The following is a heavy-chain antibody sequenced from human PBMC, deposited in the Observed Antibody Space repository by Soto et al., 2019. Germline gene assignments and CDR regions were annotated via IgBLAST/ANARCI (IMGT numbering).Heavy chain of an antibody. V-gene: IGHV4-34*01. CDR3: ARPTRPGSGSYTFNY. D-gene: IGHD3-10*01. CDR2: INHSGST. CDR1: GGSFSGYY. J-gene: IGHJ4*02. Sequence: SETLSLTCAVYGGSFSGYYWSWIRQPPGKGLEWIGEINHSGSTNYNPSLKSRVTISVDTSKNQFSLKLSSVTAADTAVYYCARPTRPGSGSYTFNYWGQGTLVTVSS.